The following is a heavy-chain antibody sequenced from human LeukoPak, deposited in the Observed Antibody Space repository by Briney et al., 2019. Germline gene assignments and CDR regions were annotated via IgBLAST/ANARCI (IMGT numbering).Heavy chain of an antibody. J-gene: IGHJ4*02. CDR2: IIPIFGTA. D-gene: IGHD5-24*01. CDR1: GGTFSSYA. V-gene: IGHV1-69*13. CDR3: AKEDGYNYEGSNFDY. Sequence: ASVKVSCKASGGTFSSYAISWVRQAPGQGLEWMGGIIPIFGTANYAQKFQGRVTITADESTSTAYMELSSLRSEDTAVYYCAKEDGYNYEGSNFDYWGQGTLVTVSS.